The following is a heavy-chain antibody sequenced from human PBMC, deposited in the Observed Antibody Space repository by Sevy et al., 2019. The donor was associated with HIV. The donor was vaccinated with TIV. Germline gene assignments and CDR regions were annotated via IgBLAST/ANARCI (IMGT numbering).Heavy chain of an antibody. CDR1: GITFRNSW. CDR2: IESEGDGGTT. V-gene: IGHV3-15*04. D-gene: IGHD3-3*01. Sequence: AGSLRLSCAASGITFRNSWMTWVRQAPGKELEWIGRIESEGDGGTTDNAAPVKGRFTMSRDDAKHTVYLHMNSLRTVDSGVYYCATKGALWSGYQYFQDWGQGTQVTVSS. J-gene: IGHJ1*01. CDR3: ATKGALWSGYQYFQD.